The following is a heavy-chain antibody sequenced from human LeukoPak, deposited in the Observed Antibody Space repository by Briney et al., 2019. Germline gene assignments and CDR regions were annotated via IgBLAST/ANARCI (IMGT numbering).Heavy chain of an antibody. Sequence: PSETLSLTCAVYGGSFSGYYWSWIRQPPGKGLEWIGEINHSGSTNYNPSLKSRVTISVDTSKNQFSLKLSSVTAADTAVYYCARVGGDHSYCTNGVCYTPRYYFDYWGQGTLVTVSS. CDR1: GGSFSGYY. V-gene: IGHV4-34*01. D-gene: IGHD2-8*01. CDR3: ARVGGDHSYCTNGVCYTPRYYFDY. J-gene: IGHJ4*02. CDR2: INHSGST.